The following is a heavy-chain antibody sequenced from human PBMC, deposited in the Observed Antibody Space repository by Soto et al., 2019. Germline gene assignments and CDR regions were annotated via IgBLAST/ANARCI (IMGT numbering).Heavy chain of an antibody. D-gene: IGHD6-19*01. CDR1: GGSISSSSYY. CDR3: ARPPQMAGDHDY. V-gene: IGHV4-39*01. Sequence: QLQLQESGPGLVKPSETLSLTCTVSGGSISSSSYYWGWIRQPPGKGLEWIGSIYYSGSTYYNPSLKRRAPISVDTSKNQFSLKLSSVTAADTAVYYCARPPQMAGDHDYWGQGTLVTVSS. CDR2: IYYSGST. J-gene: IGHJ4*02.